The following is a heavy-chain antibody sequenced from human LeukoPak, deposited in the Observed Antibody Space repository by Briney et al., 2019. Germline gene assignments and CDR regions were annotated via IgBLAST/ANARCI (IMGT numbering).Heavy chain of an antibody. V-gene: IGHV4-34*01. J-gene: IGHJ6*04. CDR2: INHSGST. D-gene: IGHD5-12*01. CDR3: AERGYSGYDNQRYYYYGMDV. Sequence: PSETLSLTCAVYGGSFSGYYWSWIRHPPGKGLEWIGEINHSGSTNYNPSLKSRVTISVDTSKNQFSLKLSSVTAADTAVYYCAERGYSGYDNQRYYYYGMDVWGKGTTVTVSS. CDR1: GGSFSGYY.